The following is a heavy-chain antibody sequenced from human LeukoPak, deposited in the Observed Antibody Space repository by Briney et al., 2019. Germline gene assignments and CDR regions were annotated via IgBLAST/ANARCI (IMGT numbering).Heavy chain of an antibody. Sequence: GGSLRLSCAASGFTFSSYSMNWVRQAPGKGLEWVSSISSSSSYIYYADSVKGRFTISSDNAKNSLYLQMNSLRAEDTAVYYCARAVTAIPSGGDYWGQGTLVTVSS. D-gene: IGHD2-21*02. CDR2: ISSSSSYI. CDR3: ARAVTAIPSGGDY. V-gene: IGHV3-21*01. CDR1: GFTFSSYS. J-gene: IGHJ4*02.